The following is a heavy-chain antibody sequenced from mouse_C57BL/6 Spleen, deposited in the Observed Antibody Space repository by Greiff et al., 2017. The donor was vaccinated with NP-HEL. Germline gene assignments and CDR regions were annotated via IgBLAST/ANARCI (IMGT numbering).Heavy chain of an antibody. CDR2: IDPEDGDT. D-gene: IGHD2-1*01. Sequence: VQLKQSGAELVRPGASVKLSCTASGFNIKDYYMHWVKQRPEQGLEWIGRIDPEDGDTEYAPKFQGEATMTADTSSNTAYLQLSSLTSEDTAVYYCTTLGIYYGNYAWCAYWGQGTLVTVSA. CDR1: GFNIKDYY. V-gene: IGHV14-1*01. CDR3: TTLGIYYGNYAWCAY. J-gene: IGHJ3*01.